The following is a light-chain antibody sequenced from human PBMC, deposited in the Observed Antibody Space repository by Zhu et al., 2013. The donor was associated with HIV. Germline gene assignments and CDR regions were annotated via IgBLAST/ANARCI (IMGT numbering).Light chain of an antibody. CDR2: DAH. CDR3: QEFNSYPLT. J-gene: IGKJ4*01. CDR1: QDISTY. Sequence: DIQLTQSPSFLSSSVGDRVTITCRASQDISTYLAWFQQKPGKAPNLLIYDAHTLQSGVPSRFSGSGSGTEFTLTISSLQPEDFATYYCQEFNSYPLTFGGRDQGGDQT. V-gene: IGKV1-9*01.